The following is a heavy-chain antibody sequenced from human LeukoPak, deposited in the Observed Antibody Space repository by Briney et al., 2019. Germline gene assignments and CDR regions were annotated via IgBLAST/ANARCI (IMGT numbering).Heavy chain of an antibody. CDR1: GGSISSRSYY. Sequence: SETLSLTCTVSGGSISSRSYYWGWIRQPPGTGLEWIGSIYNSGSTDYNPSLKSRVTISVATSKNQLSLKLNSVTAADTAVYYCAREVGPSYFDYWGQGTLVTVSP. CDR3: AREVGPSYFDY. V-gene: IGHV4-39*07. J-gene: IGHJ4*02. CDR2: IYNSGST. D-gene: IGHD3-10*01.